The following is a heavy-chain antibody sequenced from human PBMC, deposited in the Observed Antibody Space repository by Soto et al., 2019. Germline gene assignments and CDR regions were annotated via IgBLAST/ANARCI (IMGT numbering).Heavy chain of an antibody. D-gene: IGHD3-16*01. CDR2: INSDGSST. CDR3: ARSAMGRLGAYAY. CDR1: GFTFSSYW. V-gene: IGHV3-74*01. J-gene: IGHJ4*02. Sequence: PGGSLRLSCAASGFTFSSYWMHWVRQAPGKGLVWVSRINSDGSSTSYADSVKGRFTISRDNAKNTLYLQMNSLRAEDTAVYYCARSAMGRLGAYAYWGQGTLVTVSS.